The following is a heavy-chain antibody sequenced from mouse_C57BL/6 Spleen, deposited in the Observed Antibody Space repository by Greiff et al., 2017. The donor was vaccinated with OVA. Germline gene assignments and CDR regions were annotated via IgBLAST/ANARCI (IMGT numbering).Heavy chain of an antibody. Sequence: EVMLVESGGDLVKPGGSLKLSCAASGFTFSSYGMSWVRQTPDKRLEWVATISSGGSYTYYPDSVKGRFTISRDNAKNTLYLQMSSLKSEDTAMYYCARQDYGSFYWGQGTLVTVSA. D-gene: IGHD1-1*01. CDR2: ISSGGSYT. CDR1: GFTFSSYG. V-gene: IGHV5-6*01. J-gene: IGHJ3*01. CDR3: ARQDYGSFY.